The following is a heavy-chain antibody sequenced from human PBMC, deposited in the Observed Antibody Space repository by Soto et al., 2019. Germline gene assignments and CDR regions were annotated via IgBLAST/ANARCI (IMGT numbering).Heavy chain of an antibody. Sequence: PGGSLRPSCAASGFTFSTYTMTWVRQAPGKGLEWVSYIGAATGDIKYADSVKGRLTISRDNAKNSLYLQMTSLRAEDTAVYYCARERGGYYFDYWGLGTLVTVSS. CDR1: GFTFSTYT. J-gene: IGHJ4*02. CDR2: IGAATGDI. V-gene: IGHV3-48*01. D-gene: IGHD3-3*01. CDR3: ARERGGYYFDY.